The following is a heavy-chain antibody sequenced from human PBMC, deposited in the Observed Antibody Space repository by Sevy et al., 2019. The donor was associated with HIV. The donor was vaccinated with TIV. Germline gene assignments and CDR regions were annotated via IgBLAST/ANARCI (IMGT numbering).Heavy chain of an antibody. D-gene: IGHD6-19*01. V-gene: IGHV3-48*03. Sequence: GGSLRLSCAASGFTFSSYEMNLVRQAPGKGLEWVSYISSSGSTIYYADSVKGRFTISRDNAKNSLYRQMNSLRAEDTAVYYCVSSGWLPFDYWGQGTLVTVSS. J-gene: IGHJ4*02. CDR1: GFTFSSYE. CDR2: ISSSGSTI. CDR3: VSSGWLPFDY.